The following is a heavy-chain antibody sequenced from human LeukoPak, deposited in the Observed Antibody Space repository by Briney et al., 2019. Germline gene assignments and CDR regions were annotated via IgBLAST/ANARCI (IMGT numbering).Heavy chain of an antibody. D-gene: IGHD3-10*02. CDR2: IYYSGST. Sequence: SETLSLTCTVSGGSISSSSYYWGWIRQPPGKGLEWIGSIYYSGSTYYNPSLKSRVTISVGTSKNQFSLKLSSVTAADTAVYYCARHVRGWWLTAPHCFDYWGQGTLVTVSS. CDR3: ARHVRGWWLTAPHCFDY. J-gene: IGHJ4*02. CDR1: GGSISSSSYY. V-gene: IGHV4-39*01.